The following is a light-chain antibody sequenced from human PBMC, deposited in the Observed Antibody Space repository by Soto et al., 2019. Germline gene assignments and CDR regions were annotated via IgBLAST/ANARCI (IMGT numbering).Light chain of an antibody. CDR1: SSDVGGYNY. V-gene: IGLV2-14*01. CDR3: SSYTSSSALMV. J-gene: IGLJ1*01. CDR2: DVS. Sequence: QSALTQPASVSGSPGQSITISCTGTSSDVGGYNYFSWYQQQPGKAPKLMIYDVSNRPSGLSNRFAGSKSGNTASLTISGLQAEDEDDYYCSSYTSSSALMVFGTGTKVTVL.